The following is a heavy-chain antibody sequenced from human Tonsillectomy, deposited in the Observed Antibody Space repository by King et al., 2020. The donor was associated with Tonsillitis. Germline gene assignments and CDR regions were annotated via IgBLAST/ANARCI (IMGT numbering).Heavy chain of an antibody. CDR1: GGTFSSYA. D-gene: IGHD6-13*01. V-gene: IGHV1-69*09. J-gene: IGHJ2*01. CDR2: IIPVLGKV. CDR3: ARLSGYSSRWDWYFDL. Sequence: LQLVQSGAEMKKPGSSLKVSCKASGGTFSSYAISWVRQAPGQGLEWMGRIIPVLGKVNYAQKFQGRVTITADKSTSTAYMELSSLRSEDTAVYYCARLSGYSSRWDWYFDLWGRGTLVTVSS.